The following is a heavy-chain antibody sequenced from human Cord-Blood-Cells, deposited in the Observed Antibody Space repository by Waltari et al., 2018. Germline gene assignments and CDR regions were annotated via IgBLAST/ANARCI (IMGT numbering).Heavy chain of an antibody. CDR1: GGTFSSYA. Sequence: QVQLVQSGAEVKKPGSSVKVSCKASGGTFSSYAISWVRQAPGQGLEWMGRINPILGIANYAQKFQGRVTITADKSTSTAYMELSSLRSEDTAVYYCARALPGDTAMVTPFDYWGQGTLVTVSS. CDR3: ARALPGDTAMVTPFDY. V-gene: IGHV1-69*09. D-gene: IGHD5-18*01. CDR2: INPILGIA. J-gene: IGHJ4*02.